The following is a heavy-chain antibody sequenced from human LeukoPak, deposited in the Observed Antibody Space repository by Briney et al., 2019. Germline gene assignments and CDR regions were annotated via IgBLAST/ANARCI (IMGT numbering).Heavy chain of an antibody. V-gene: IGHV3-7*01. J-gene: IGHJ6*02. CDR1: GFTFSSYW. CDR3: ARDRRYCSSTSCYAGRKWLLRAHYGMDV. Sequence: GVLRLSCAASGFTFSSYWMSWVRQAPGKGLEWVANIKQDGSEKYYVDSVKGRFTISRDNAKNSLYLQMNSLRAEDTAVYYCARDRRYCSSTSCYAGRKWLLRAHYGMDVWGQGTTVTVSS. D-gene: IGHD2-2*01. CDR2: IKQDGSEK.